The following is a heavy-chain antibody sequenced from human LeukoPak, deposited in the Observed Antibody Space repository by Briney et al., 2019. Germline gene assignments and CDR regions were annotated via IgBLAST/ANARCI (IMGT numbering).Heavy chain of an antibody. J-gene: IGHJ4*02. CDR1: GFTFSDYW. V-gene: IGHV3-74*01. D-gene: IGHD5-18*01. CDR3: ARSQQGYSYGLN. CDR2: INGDGTNT. Sequence: PRGSLRLSCAASGFTFSDYWMHWVRQAPGKGLVWVSRINGDGTNTIYADSVKGRFTISRDIAKNTVFLQMNYLRAEDTAVYYCARSQQGYSYGLNWGQGTLVTVSS.